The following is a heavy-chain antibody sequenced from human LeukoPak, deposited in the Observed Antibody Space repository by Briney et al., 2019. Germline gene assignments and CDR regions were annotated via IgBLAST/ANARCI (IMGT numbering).Heavy chain of an antibody. CDR3: ARVTDGWARPGWFDP. CDR2: IYYSGST. D-gene: IGHD6-6*01. Sequence: SETLSLTCTVSGGSISSYYWSWIRQPPGKGLEWIGYIYYSGSTNYNPSLKSRVTISVDTSKNQFSLKVRSVTAADTAVYYCARVTDGWARPGWFDPWGQGTLVTVSS. V-gene: IGHV4-59*12. J-gene: IGHJ5*02. CDR1: GGSISSYY.